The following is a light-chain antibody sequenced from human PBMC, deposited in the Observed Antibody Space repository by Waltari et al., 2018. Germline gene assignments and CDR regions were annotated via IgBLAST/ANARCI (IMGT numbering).Light chain of an antibody. CDR3: SSFTTSSSWI. CDR2: DVS. V-gene: IGLV2-14*03. Sequence: QSALTQPASVSGSPGQSITISCTGTISDIGAYNHVSWYQQYPGQAPKLLIFDVSDPPPGVFDRSSGSKSGNTASLTVSGLQAEDEADYYCSSFTTSSSWIFGGGTKLTVL. J-gene: IGLJ2*01. CDR1: ISDIGAYNH.